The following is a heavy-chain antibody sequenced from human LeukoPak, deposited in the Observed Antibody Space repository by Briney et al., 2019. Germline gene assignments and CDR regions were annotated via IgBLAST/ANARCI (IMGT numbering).Heavy chain of an antibody. D-gene: IGHD6-19*01. CDR2: ISSDGGST. CDR3: ATAKRLANSDAFDI. J-gene: IGHJ3*02. CDR1: GFVFSSYG. Sequence: GGSLRLSCAASGFVFSSYGMHWVRQAPGKGLEYVSAISSDGGSTYYANSVKGRFTISRDNSKNTLYLRMGSLRTEDMAVYYCATAKRLANSDAFDIWGQGTMVTVSS. V-gene: IGHV3-64*01.